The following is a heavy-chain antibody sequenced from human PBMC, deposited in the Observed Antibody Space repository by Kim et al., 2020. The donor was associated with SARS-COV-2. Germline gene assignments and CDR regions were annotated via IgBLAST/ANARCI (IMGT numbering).Heavy chain of an antibody. CDR3: ARLGITMVRGVPDC. V-gene: IGHV4-34*01. Sequence: NPSLKSRVTISVDTSKNQFSLKLSSVTAADTAVYYCARLGITMVRGVPDCWGQGTLVTVSS. D-gene: IGHD3-10*01. J-gene: IGHJ4*02.